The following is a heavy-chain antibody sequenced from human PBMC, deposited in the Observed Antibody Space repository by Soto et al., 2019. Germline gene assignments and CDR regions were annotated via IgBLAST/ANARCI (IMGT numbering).Heavy chain of an antibody. CDR1: GFTFSSYS. J-gene: IGHJ4*02. D-gene: IGHD2-21*01. Sequence: GGSLRLSCAASGFTFSSYSMNWVRQAPGKGLEWVSYISSSSSTIYYADSVKGRFTISRDNAKNTLYLHMNSLRAEDTAVYYCVRDMQLWRLDSWGQETLVTVSS. CDR3: VRDMQLWRLDS. CDR2: ISSSSSTI. V-gene: IGHV3-48*04.